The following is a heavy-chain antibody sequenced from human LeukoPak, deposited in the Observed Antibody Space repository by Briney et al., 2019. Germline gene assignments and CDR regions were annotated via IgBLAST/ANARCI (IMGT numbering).Heavy chain of an antibody. J-gene: IGHJ4*02. CDR3: ARGLIAAAGTTYYFDD. CDR1: GGSISSYY. D-gene: IGHD6-13*01. V-gene: IGHV4-4*07. Sequence: SETLSLTCTVSGGSISSYYWSWIRQPAGKGLEWIGRIYTSGSTNYNPSLKSRVTMSVDTSKNQFSLKLSSVTAADTAVYYCARGLIAAAGTTYYFDDWGQGTLVTVSS. CDR2: IYTSGST.